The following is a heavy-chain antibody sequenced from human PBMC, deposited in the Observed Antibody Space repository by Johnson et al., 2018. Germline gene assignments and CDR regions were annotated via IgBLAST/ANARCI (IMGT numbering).Heavy chain of an antibody. J-gene: IGHJ3*02. V-gene: IGHV3-30*03. D-gene: IGHD2-21*01. CDR3: ARENFAIGAHYSGAFDN. Sequence: QVQLVESGGGVVQPGKSLRLSCAASGFTFSRFGMHWVRQAPGKGLEWVAVVSSDGSIDYYADSVKGRFAISRDNSKNTLSLQMDSLRAEDTAVYFCARENFAIGAHYSGAFDNWGKGTLVTVSS. CDR1: GFTFSRFG. CDR2: VSSDGSID.